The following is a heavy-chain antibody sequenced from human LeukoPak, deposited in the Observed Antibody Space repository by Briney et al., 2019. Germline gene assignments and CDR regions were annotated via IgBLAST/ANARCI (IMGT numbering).Heavy chain of an antibody. CDR3: ARLLGVYGDYGGYWFDP. CDR1: GYSFTSYW. Sequence: GESLKISCKGFGYSFTSYWIGWVRQMPGKGLECMGIIYPGDSDTRYSPSFQGQVTISADKSISTAYLQWSSLKASDTAMYYCARLLGVYGDYGGYWFDPWGQGTLVTVSS. J-gene: IGHJ5*02. V-gene: IGHV5-51*01. D-gene: IGHD4-17*01. CDR2: IYPGDSDT.